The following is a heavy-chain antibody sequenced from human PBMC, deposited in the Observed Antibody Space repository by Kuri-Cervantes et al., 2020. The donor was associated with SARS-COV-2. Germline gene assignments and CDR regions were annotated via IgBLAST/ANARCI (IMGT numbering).Heavy chain of an antibody. D-gene: IGHD1-26*01. Sequence: GGSLRLSCAASGFTFSLFAMHWVRQAPGQGLEWVAVICHNGNNKYYADSVKGRFTISRDNSKNSLVLQMDSLRADDTAVYYCASSPLGGGFDYWGQGTLVTVSS. J-gene: IGHJ4*02. CDR2: ICHNGNNK. V-gene: IGHV3-30-3*01. CDR3: ASSPLGGGFDY. CDR1: GFTFSLFA.